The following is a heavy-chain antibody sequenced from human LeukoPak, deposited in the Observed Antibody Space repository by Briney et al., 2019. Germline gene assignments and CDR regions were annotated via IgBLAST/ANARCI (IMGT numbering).Heavy chain of an antibody. V-gene: IGHV4-34*01. D-gene: IGHD3-10*01. J-gene: IGHJ6*02. CDR1: GGSFSGYY. CDR3: ARLTMVRENYYYYYGMDV. CDR2: INHSGST. Sequence: KPSETLSLTCAVYGGSFSGYYWSWIRQPPGKGLEWIGEINHSGSTNYNPSLKSRVTISVDTSKNQFSLKLSSVTAADTAVYYCARLTMVRENYYYYYGMDVWGQGTTVTVSS.